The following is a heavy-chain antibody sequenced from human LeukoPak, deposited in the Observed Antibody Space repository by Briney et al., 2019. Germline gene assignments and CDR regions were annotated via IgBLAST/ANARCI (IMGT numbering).Heavy chain of an antibody. CDR3: ARWARGYSYGDWSLGLYYYYYMDV. CDR2: ISSSSSTI. D-gene: IGHD5-18*01. CDR1: GFTFSSYS. V-gene: IGHV3-48*01. Sequence: PGGSLRLSCAASGFTFSSYSMNWVRQAPGKGLEWVSYISSSSSTIYYADSVKGRFTISRDNAKNSLYLQMNSLRAEDTAVYYCARWARGYSYGDWSLGLYYYYYMDVWGKGTTVTVSS. J-gene: IGHJ6*03.